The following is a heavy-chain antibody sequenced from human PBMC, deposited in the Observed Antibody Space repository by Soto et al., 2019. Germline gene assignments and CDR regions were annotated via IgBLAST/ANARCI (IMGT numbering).Heavy chain of an antibody. CDR2: IYHSGST. Sequence: QVQLQESGPGLVKPSGTLSLTCAVSGGSISSSNWWSWVRQPPGKGLEWIGEIYHSGSTNYNPSLKSRVTLSVDKSKTQFSLKLSSVTAADTAVYYCARYVDEVTYYYCGMDVWGQGTTVTVSS. J-gene: IGHJ6*02. D-gene: IGHD3-16*01. V-gene: IGHV4-4*02. CDR1: GGSISSSNW. CDR3: ARYVDEVTYYYCGMDV.